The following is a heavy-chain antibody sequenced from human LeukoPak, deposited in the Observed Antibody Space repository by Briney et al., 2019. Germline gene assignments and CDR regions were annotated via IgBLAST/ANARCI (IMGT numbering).Heavy chain of an antibody. CDR1: GGSISSYY. CDR3: AREVAGYCSSTSCFPYYYYYYMDV. CDR2: IYYSGST. Sequence: SETLSLTCTVSGGSISSYYWSWIRQPPGKGLEWIGYIYYSGSTNYNPSLKSRVTISVDTSKNQFSLKLSSVTAADTAVYYCAREVAGYCSSTSCFPYYYYYYMDVWGKGTTVTVS. V-gene: IGHV4-59*01. J-gene: IGHJ6*03. D-gene: IGHD2-2*01.